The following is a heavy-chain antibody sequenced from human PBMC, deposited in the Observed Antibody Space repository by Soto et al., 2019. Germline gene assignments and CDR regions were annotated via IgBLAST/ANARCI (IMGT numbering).Heavy chain of an antibody. Sequence: PGGSRRLSCAASGFTVRSNYISWVRQAPGKGLEWVSVTYSCGSTYYADSVKRRFTISRDNSKNTLYLQMNSLRAEDTAVYYCAKDQGIAAAAYGVVDYWGQGTLVTVSS. V-gene: IGHV3-53*01. D-gene: IGHD6-13*01. CDR2: TYSCGST. CDR3: AKDQGIAAAAYGVVDY. CDR1: GFTVRSNY. J-gene: IGHJ4*02.